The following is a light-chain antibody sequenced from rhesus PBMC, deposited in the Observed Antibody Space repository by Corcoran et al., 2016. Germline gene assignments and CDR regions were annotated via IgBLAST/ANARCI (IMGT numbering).Light chain of an antibody. V-gene: IGKV3S9*01. CDR2: GAS. J-gene: IGKJ2*01. Sequence: EIVMTQSPATLSLSPGERATLSCRASQSVSSYVAWYQQKPEQAPRLLFYGASSRATGIPDRFSGSGSGTDFTLIISSLEPEDVGVYYCQQYNNWNSFGQGTKVEIK. CDR3: QQYNNWNS. CDR1: QSVSSY.